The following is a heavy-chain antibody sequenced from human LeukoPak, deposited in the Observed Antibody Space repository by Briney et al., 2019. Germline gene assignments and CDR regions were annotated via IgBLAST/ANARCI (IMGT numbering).Heavy chain of an antibody. CDR2: IYYSGST. Sequence: ASETLSLTCTVSGGSISSYYWSWIRQPPGKGLEWIGYIYYSGSTNCNPSLKSRVTISVDTSKNRFSLKLNSVTAADTAVYYCARVGTQGYRSGFDYWGQGTLVTVSS. CDR1: GGSISSYY. CDR3: ARVGTQGYRSGFDY. D-gene: IGHD5-18*01. J-gene: IGHJ4*02. V-gene: IGHV4-59*01.